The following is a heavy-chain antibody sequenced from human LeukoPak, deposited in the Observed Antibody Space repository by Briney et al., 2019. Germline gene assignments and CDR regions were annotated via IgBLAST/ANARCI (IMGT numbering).Heavy chain of an antibody. CDR3: ARTLGHYDSSGYLDWYFDL. D-gene: IGHD3-22*01. J-gene: IGHJ2*01. V-gene: IGHV4-28*05. CDR1: GYSISSSNW. CDR2: IYNSGSI. Sequence: SETLSLTCAVSGYSISSSNWWGWIRQPPGKGLEWIGYIYNSGSIYYNPSLKSRVTMSVDTSKNQFSLKLSSVTAVDTAVYYCARTLGHYDSSGYLDWYFDLWGRGTLVTVSS.